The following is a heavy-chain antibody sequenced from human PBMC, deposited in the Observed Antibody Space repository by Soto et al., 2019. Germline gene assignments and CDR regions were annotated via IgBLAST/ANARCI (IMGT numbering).Heavy chain of an antibody. D-gene: IGHD1-1*01. CDR3: ANLGRELDSGPISYYNHDMDV. CDR1: GYSFTSYW. J-gene: IGHJ6*04. Sequence: GESLKISCKGSGYSFTSYWIGWVRQVPGKGLEWMGIIYPGDSDTRYSPSFQGQVTISADKSISTAYLQWSSLKASDTAMYYCANLGRELDSGPISYYNHDMDVLGKGTTVTVSS. CDR2: IYPGDSDT. V-gene: IGHV5-51*01.